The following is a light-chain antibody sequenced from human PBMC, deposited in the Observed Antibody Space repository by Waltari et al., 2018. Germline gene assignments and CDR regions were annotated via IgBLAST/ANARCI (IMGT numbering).Light chain of an antibody. Sequence: DIVLTQSPVTLSVSPGERATLSCRASQSVNSDLAWYKQKPGQPPRLLMYDASTRATDIPARFSGSGSGTEFTLTISSLQSDDFAVYYCQQYKSWPPLTFGGGTKVEIK. J-gene: IGKJ4*01. CDR3: QQYKSWPPLT. V-gene: IGKV3-15*01. CDR2: DAS. CDR1: QSVNSD.